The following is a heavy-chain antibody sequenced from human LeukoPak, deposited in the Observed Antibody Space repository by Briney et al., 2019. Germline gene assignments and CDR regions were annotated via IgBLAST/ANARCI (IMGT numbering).Heavy chain of an antibody. CDR2: VRYDGSSE. Sequence: PGGSLRLSCAAYGFTFSNYGMNWVRQAPGKGLEWVTFVRYDGSSEYYADSVKGRFTISRDNSKNALYLQMNSLRPEDTAVYYCAKDHYGDYPRYFDYWGQGTLVTVSS. J-gene: IGHJ4*02. CDR3: AKDHYGDYPRYFDY. CDR1: GFTFSNYG. D-gene: IGHD4-17*01. V-gene: IGHV3-30*02.